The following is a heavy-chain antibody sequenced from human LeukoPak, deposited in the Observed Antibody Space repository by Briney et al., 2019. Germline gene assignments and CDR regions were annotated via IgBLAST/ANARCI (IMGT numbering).Heavy chain of an antibody. CDR1: GGSFRGYY. V-gene: IGHV4-34*01. D-gene: IGHD1-26*01. CDR3: ARGVGFDY. J-gene: IGHJ4*02. Sequence: SETLSLTCAVYGGSFRGYYWSWIREPPGERLEWIGEIIHSGCTNYSPSLKSRVTISVDTSKNQYSLKLSSVTAADTAVYYCARGVGFDYWGQGTLVTASS. CDR2: IIHSGCT.